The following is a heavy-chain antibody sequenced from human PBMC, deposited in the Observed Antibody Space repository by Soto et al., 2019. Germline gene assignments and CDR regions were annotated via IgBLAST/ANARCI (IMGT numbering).Heavy chain of an antibody. J-gene: IGHJ4*02. CDR1: GGTFSSYA. CDR2: ISYDGSNK. Sequence: SCKASGGTFSSYAMHWVRQAPGKGLEWVAVISYDGSNKYYADSVKGRFTISRDNSKNTLYLQMNSLRAEDTAVYYCARDVRYYLDYWGQGTLVTVSS. CDR3: ARDVRYYLDY. V-gene: IGHV3-30-3*01.